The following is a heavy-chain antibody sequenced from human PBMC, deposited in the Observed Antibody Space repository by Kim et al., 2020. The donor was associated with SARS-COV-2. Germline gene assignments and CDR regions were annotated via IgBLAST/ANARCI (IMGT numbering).Heavy chain of an antibody. CDR3: ARFGIPLSSGWWSDAFDI. CDR2: IKQDGSEK. D-gene: IGHD6-19*01. V-gene: IGHV3-7*01. Sequence: GGSLRLSCAASGFTFSSYWMSWVRQAPGKGLEWVANIKQDGSEKYYVDSVKGRFTISRDNAKNSLYLQMNSLRAEDTAVYYCARFGIPLSSGWWSDAFDIWGQGTMVTVSS. CDR1: GFTFSSYW. J-gene: IGHJ3*02.